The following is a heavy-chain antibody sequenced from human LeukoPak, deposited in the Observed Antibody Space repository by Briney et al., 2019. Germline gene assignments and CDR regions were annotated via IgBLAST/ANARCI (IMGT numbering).Heavy chain of an antibody. Sequence: GGSLRLSCAASGFTFSSYEMNWVRQAPGKGLEWVAVISYDGSNKYYADSVKGRFTISRDNSKNTLYLQMNSLRAEDTAVYYCARDGGGYSYGWYYFDYWGQGTLVTVSS. CDR2: ISYDGSNK. D-gene: IGHD5-18*01. CDR3: ARDGGGYSYGWYYFDY. V-gene: IGHV3-30-3*01. CDR1: GFTFSSYE. J-gene: IGHJ4*02.